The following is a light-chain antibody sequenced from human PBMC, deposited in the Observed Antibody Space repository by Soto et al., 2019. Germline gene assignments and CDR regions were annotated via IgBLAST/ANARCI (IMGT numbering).Light chain of an antibody. J-gene: IGKJ1*01. CDR1: QSISSSY. CDR2: GAS. V-gene: IGKV3-20*01. CDR3: QQYGSSLTWT. Sequence: EIVMTQSPATLSVSPGERATLSCRASQSISSSYLAWYRQKPGQAPRLLIYGASSRAAGIPDRFSGSGSGTDFTLTISRLEPEDFAVYYCQQYGSSLTWTFGQGTKVDIK.